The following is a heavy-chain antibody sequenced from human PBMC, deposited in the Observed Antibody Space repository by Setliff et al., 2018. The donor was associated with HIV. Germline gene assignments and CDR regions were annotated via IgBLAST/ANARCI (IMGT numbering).Heavy chain of an antibody. V-gene: IGHV4-39*07. Sequence: SETLSLTCTVSGGSISSSSYYWGWIRQSPGKGLEWIGSISYSGSTHYNPSLKSRVTISIDTSKNQFSLKLTSVTAADTAVYYCARATYTTLFGVLMGGGLQYWGPGTLVTVSS. CDR1: GGSISSSSYY. CDR3: ARATYTTLFGVLMGGGLQY. J-gene: IGHJ4*02. CDR2: ISYSGST. D-gene: IGHD3-3*01.